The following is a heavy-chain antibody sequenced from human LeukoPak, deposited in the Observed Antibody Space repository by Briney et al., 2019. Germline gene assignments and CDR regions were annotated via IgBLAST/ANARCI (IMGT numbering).Heavy chain of an antibody. D-gene: IGHD2-2*01. CDR3: AKDLPAAYFDY. CDR1: GFRLDDYG. J-gene: IGHJ4*02. CDR2: IRSDGGIK. V-gene: IGHV3-30*02. Sequence: PGGSLRLSCAASGFRLDDYGMHWVRQAPGKGLEWVAFIRSDGGIKYYADSVKGRFTISRDNSKNTLYLQMNSLRAEDTAVHYCAKDLPAAYFDYWGQGTLVTVSS.